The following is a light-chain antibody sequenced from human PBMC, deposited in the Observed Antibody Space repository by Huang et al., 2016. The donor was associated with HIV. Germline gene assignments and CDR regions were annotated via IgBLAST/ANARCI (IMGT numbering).Light chain of an antibody. Sequence: EIVMTQSPATLSVSPGERATLSCRASQSVSGNLAWYQQKPGQAPRLLIDGAATRVTGIPARFSGSGSGTEFTLTISSLQSEDFAVYYCQQYNDWPPWTFGQGTKVEIK. V-gene: IGKV3-15*01. CDR1: QSVSGN. J-gene: IGKJ1*01. CDR3: QQYNDWPPWT. CDR2: GAA.